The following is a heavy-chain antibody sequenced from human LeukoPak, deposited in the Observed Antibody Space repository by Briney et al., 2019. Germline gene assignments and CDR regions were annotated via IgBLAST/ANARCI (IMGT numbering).Heavy chain of an antibody. V-gene: IGHV1-69*13. D-gene: IGHD3-10*01. CDR2: IIPIFGTA. J-gene: IGHJ5*02. CDR1: GGTFSSYA. CDR3: ARMYGSGSYGGFDP. Sequence: SVKVSCKASGGTFSSYAISWVRQAPGRGLEWMGGIIPIFGTADYAQKFQGRVTITADESTSTAYMELSSLRSEDTAVYYCARMYGSGSYGGFDPWGQGTLVTVSS.